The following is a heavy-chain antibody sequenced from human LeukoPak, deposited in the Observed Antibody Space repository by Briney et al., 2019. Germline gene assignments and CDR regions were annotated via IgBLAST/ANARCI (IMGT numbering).Heavy chain of an antibody. V-gene: IGHV4-34*01. CDR3: ARHRYDYVWGSYRDWGGSLNWFDP. Sequence: PSETLSLTCAVYGGSFSGYYWSWIRQPPGKGLEWIGEINDSRSSNYNPSLKSRVTISVDTSKNQFSLKLSSVTAADTAVYYCARHRYDYVWGSYRDWGGSLNWFDPWGQGTLVTVSS. CDR2: INDSRSS. CDR1: GGSFSGYY. D-gene: IGHD3-16*02. J-gene: IGHJ5*02.